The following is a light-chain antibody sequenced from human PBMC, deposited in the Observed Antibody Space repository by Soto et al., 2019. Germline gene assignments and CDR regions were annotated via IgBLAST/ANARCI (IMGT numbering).Light chain of an antibody. J-gene: IGKJ5*01. CDR1: QDISTS. V-gene: IGKV1-16*02. CDR3: QQYDTYPIT. CDR2: GAT. Sequence: DIQMTQSLSSLSASVGDRVTIECRASQDISTSLAWFQQEPGKAPRTLIYGATYRQTGVPSKFSGSGSGAHFTLTINSLQPEDFATYYCQQYDTYPITFGQGTRLEIK.